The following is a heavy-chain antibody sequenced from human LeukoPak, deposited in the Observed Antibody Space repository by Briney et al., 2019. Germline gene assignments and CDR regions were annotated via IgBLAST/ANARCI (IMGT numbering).Heavy chain of an antibody. V-gene: IGHV3-30*18. D-gene: IGHD3-22*01. Sequence: GGSLRLSCAASGFTFSSYGMHWVRQAPGKGLEWVEVISYNGSNKYYADSVKGRFTISRDNSKNTLYLQMNSLRAEDTAVYYCAKEDDSSGYYPEPFDYWGQGTLVTVSS. CDR3: AKEDDSSGYYPEPFDY. CDR2: ISYNGSNK. J-gene: IGHJ4*02. CDR1: GFTFSSYG.